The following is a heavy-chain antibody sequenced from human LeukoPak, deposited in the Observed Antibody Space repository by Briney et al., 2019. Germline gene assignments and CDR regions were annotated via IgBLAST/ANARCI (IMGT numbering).Heavy chain of an antibody. Sequence: PSETLSLTCAVYGGSFSGYYWSWIRQPPGKGLEWIGEINHSGSTNYNPSLKSRVTISVDTSKNQFSLNLSSVTAADTAVYYCARVPTVTYYYYYMDVWGKGTTVIVSS. CDR3: ARVPTVTYYYYYMDV. CDR2: INHSGST. J-gene: IGHJ6*03. CDR1: GGSFSGYY. D-gene: IGHD4-11*01. V-gene: IGHV4-34*01.